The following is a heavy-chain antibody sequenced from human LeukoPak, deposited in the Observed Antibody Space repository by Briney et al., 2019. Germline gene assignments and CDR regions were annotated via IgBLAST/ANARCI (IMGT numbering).Heavy chain of an antibody. J-gene: IGHJ4*02. CDR2: ISGSGDST. D-gene: IGHD3-3*01. V-gene: IGHV3-23*01. CDR3: AKDLDYDFWSGYLDY. CDR1: GFTFSSYS. Sequence: GGTLRLSCVVSGFTFSSYSMSWVRQAPGKGLEWVSAISGSGDSTYYADSVKGRFTISRDNSKNTLYLQMNSLRVEDTAVYYCAKDLDYDFWSGYLDYWGQGTLVTVSS.